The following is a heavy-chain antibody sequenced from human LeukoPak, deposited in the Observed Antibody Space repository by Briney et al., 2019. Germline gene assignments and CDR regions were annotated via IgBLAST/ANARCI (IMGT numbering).Heavy chain of an antibody. CDR1: VDSISSYY. Sequence: SETLSLTRTVSVDSISSYYWSWMRPPPGKGREWIGYIYYSGSTNYNPSLKSRVTISVDTSKNQFSLKLSSVTAADTAVYYCARGRGAVDYWGQGTLVTVSS. CDR2: IYYSGST. CDR3: ARGRGAVDY. D-gene: IGHD3-10*01. V-gene: IGHV4-59*01. J-gene: IGHJ4*02.